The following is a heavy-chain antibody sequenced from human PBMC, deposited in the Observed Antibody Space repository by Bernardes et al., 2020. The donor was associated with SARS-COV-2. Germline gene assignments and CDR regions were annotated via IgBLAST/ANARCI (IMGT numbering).Heavy chain of an antibody. CDR1: GYIFSSYD. Sequence: ASVKASCKASGYIFSSYDMNWVRQAPGQGLEWMGWMNPNSGSAGYVTELQGRVTMTRSTSESTAYMEISSLRSDDTAVYYCARSLGYSDLSGGVCDALDVWGQGTLVTVSS. V-gene: IGHV1-8*01. D-gene: IGHD1-26*01. CDR3: ARSLGYSDLSGGVCDALDV. CDR2: MNPNSGSA. J-gene: IGHJ3*01.